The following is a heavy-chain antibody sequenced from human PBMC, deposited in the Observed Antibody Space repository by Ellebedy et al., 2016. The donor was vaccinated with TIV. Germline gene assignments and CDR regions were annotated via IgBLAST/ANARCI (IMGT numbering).Heavy chain of an antibody. D-gene: IGHD5-18*01. CDR2: IYYSGST. Sequence: MPSETLSLTCTVSGGSISSGDYYWSWIRQPPGKGLEWIGYIYYSGSTYYNPSLKSRVTISVDTSKNQFSLKLSSVTAADTAVYYCARGEFSYGSYYFDYWGQGTLVTVSS. V-gene: IGHV4-30-4*01. CDR3: ARGEFSYGSYYFDY. CDR1: GGSISSGDYY. J-gene: IGHJ4*02.